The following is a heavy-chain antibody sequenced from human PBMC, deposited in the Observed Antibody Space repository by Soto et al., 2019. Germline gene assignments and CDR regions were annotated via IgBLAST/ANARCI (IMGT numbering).Heavy chain of an antibody. CDR1: GFTFSSYG. J-gene: IGHJ4*02. D-gene: IGHD2-8*01. CDR3: AKGDSVLMVYPDY. V-gene: IGHV3-30*18. Sequence: QVQLVESGGGVVQPGRSLRLSCAASGFTFSSYGMHWVRQAPGKGLEWVAVISYDGSNKYYADSVKGRFTISRDNSKNTLYLQMNSLRAEDTAVYYCAKGDSVLMVYPDYWGQGTLVTVSS. CDR2: ISYDGSNK.